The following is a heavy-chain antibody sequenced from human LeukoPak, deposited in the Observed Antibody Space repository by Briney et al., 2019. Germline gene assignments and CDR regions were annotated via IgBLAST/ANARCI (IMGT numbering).Heavy chain of an antibody. D-gene: IGHD3-16*01. CDR3: ATNVDSLAD. J-gene: IGHJ4*02. V-gene: IGHV3-72*01. CDR1: GLTLSDHY. Sequence: PGGSLRLSCSALGLTLSDHYMDWVRQAPGKGLEWVGRIRNKAYSYTTEYAASVKGRFTISRDDSKNSLYLQMNSLKTEDTAVYYCATNVDSLADWGQGTLVTVSS. CDR2: IRNKAYSYTT.